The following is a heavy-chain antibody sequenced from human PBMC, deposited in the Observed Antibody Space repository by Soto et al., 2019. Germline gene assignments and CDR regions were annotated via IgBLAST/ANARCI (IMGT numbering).Heavy chain of an antibody. CDR3: ASCSGGSCYSRNRYYYYYGMDV. J-gene: IGHJ6*02. V-gene: IGHV1-46*03. CDR2: INPSGGST. D-gene: IGHD2-15*01. Sequence: QVQLVQSGAEVKKPGASVKVSCKASGYTFTSYYMHWVRQAPGQGLEWMGIINPSGGSTSYAQKVQGRVTMTRDTSTSTVYMELSSLRSEDTAVYYCASCSGGSCYSRNRYYYYYGMDVWGQGTTVTVSS. CDR1: GYTFTSYY.